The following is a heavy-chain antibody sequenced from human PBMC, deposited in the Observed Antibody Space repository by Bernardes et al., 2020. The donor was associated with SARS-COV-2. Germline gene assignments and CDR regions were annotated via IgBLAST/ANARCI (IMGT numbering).Heavy chain of an antibody. CDR1: GFTFTAYG. CDR2: ISVYNGRT. V-gene: IGHV1-18*04. Sequence: ASVKVSCKTSGFTFTAYGIVWVRQAPGQRPEWMAWISVYNGRTNFAQNFQGRVHLTTDTSTSTAYMELRSLTSDDTAVYYCARVGGSYLGWAFDYWGQGTLVTVSS. CDR3: ARVGGSYLGWAFDY. D-gene: IGHD1-26*01. J-gene: IGHJ4*02.